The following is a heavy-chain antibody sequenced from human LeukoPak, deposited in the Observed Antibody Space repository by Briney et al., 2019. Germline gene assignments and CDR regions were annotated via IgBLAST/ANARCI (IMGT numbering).Heavy chain of an antibody. CDR2: INRRGHT. CDR3: ARDQQWLSLYYYDSSGYYPPFHMDV. J-gene: IGHJ6*03. D-gene: IGHD3-22*01. Sequence: GGSLRLSCAASGFTFDRFTIHWVRQTPGKGLEWVSLINRRGHTFYADSVKGRFTISRDNSRNSVFLQMNSLRSEDTAVYYCARDQQWLSLYYYDSSGYYPPFHMDVWGKGTTVTVSS. V-gene: IGHV3-43*01. CDR1: GFTFDRFT.